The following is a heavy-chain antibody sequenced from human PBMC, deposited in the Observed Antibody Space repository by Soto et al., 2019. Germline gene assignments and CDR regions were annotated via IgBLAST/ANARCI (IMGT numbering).Heavy chain of an antibody. CDR1: GFTFSSYA. Sequence: EVQLVESGGGLVQPGGSLRLSCAASGFTFSSYAMHWVRQAPGKGLEYVSAISSNGGSTYYANSVKGRFTISRDNSKNTLYLQMGSLRAEDMAVYYCARGAYCSSTSCLPYYYYYMDVWGKGTTVTVSS. CDR3: ARGAYCSSTSCLPYYYYYMDV. J-gene: IGHJ6*03. D-gene: IGHD2-2*01. CDR2: ISSNGGST. V-gene: IGHV3-64*01.